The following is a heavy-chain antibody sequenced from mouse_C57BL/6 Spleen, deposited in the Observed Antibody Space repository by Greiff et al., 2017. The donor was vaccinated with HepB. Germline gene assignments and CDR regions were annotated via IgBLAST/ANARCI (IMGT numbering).Heavy chain of an antibody. Sequence: EVQVVESGGGLVQPGGSLNLSCAASGFTFTDYYMSWVRQPPGKALEWLGFIRNKANGYTTEYSASVKDRFTISRDNSKSILYLQMNALRAEDSATNYCARFTTVVANFDYWGKSTTLTVSS. D-gene: IGHD1-1*01. V-gene: IGHV7-3*01. CDR1: GFTFTDYY. J-gene: IGHJ2*01. CDR2: IRNKANGYTT. CDR3: ARFTTVVANFDY.